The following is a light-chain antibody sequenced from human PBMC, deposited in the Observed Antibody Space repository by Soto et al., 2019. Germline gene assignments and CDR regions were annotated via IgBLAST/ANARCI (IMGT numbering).Light chain of an antibody. V-gene: IGLV1-47*01. CDR3: ATWENCLIVFYV. J-gene: IGLJ1*01. CDR2: RNN. Sequence: QSVLTQPPSASGTPGQRVTISCSGSSSNIGSNYVYWYQQLPGTAPKLLIYRNNQRPSGVPDRFSGSKSGTSASLAISGLRSEVEFFNYSATWENCLIVFYV. CDR1: SSNIGSNY.